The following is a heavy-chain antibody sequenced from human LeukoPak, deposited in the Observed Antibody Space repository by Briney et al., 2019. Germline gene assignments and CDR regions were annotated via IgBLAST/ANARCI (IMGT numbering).Heavy chain of an antibody. CDR2: INPDSGGT. J-gene: IGHJ4*02. D-gene: IGHD4-23*01. Sequence: ASVKVSCKASGYTFTGYYMHWVRQAPGQGLEWMGWINPDSGGTKYAQKFQGRVTMTRDTSISTAYMELSRLRSDDTAVYYCARGIYGGNSPLVDYWGQGTLVTVSS. V-gene: IGHV1-2*02. CDR1: GYTFTGYY. CDR3: ARGIYGGNSPLVDY.